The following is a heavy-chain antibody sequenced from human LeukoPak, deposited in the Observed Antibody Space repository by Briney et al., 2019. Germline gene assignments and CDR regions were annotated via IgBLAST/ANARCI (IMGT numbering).Heavy chain of an antibody. Sequence: GASVKVSCKASGYTFTSYDINWVRQATGQGLEWMGWMNPNSGNTGYAQKFQGGVTMTRNTSISTAYMELSSLRSEDTAVYYCARGSTMVRGVIITSVKNWFDPWGQGTLVTVSS. J-gene: IGHJ5*02. CDR3: ARGSTMVRGVIITSVKNWFDP. D-gene: IGHD3-10*01. CDR1: GYTFTSYD. CDR2: MNPNSGNT. V-gene: IGHV1-8*01.